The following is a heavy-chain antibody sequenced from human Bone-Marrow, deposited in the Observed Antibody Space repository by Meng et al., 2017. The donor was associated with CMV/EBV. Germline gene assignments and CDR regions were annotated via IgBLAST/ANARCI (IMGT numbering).Heavy chain of an antibody. CDR3: AKAFSSSWYREYYDL. Sequence: GGSLRLSCAASGFTFRSSAMSWVRQAPGKGLEWVSAITGSGGSTYHADSVKGRFTISRDNSKNTLYLQLNSLRAEDTAVFYCAKAFSSSWYREYYDLWRQGTLVTVSS. V-gene: IGHV3-23*01. J-gene: IGHJ4*02. CDR1: GFTFRSSA. CDR2: ITGSGGST. D-gene: IGHD6-13*01.